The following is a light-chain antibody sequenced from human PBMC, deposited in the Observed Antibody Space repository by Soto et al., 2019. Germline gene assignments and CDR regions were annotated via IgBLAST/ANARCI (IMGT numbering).Light chain of an antibody. V-gene: IGKV1-39*01. CDR1: QSINRF. CDR3: QQRQITPWT. CDR2: GAS. J-gene: IGKJ1*01. Sequence: DIQMTQSPSSLSASVGDRVTITCRASQSINRFLNWYQQKAGKGPNLLIYGASSLQSGVPSRFSGSGSGTEFNRTISSLQPEDFASYYCQQRQITPWTFGQGTKVEIK.